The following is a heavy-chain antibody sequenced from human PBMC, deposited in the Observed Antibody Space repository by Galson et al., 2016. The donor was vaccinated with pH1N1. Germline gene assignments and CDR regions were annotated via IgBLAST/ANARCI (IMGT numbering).Heavy chain of an antibody. CDR3: ARGDLEWLSHFDY. CDR1: YW. Sequence: YWMHWVRQAPGKGLEWVANIKHDGSQKYYVDSVKGRFTISRDNAKNSLYLQMNSLRAEDTAVYYCARGDLEWLSHFDYWGQGTLVTVSS. D-gene: IGHD3-3*01. CDR2: IKHDGSQK. J-gene: IGHJ4*02. V-gene: IGHV3-7*01.